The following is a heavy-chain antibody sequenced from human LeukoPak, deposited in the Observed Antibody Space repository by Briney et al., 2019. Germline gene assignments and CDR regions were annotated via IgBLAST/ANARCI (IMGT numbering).Heavy chain of an antibody. J-gene: IGHJ3*02. V-gene: IGHV3-21*01. CDR3: ASLRGRYSGYDAREPDAFDI. CDR1: GFTLSSYS. CDR2: ISSSSSYI. D-gene: IGHD5-12*01. Sequence: PGGSLRLSCAASGFTLSSYSMNWVRQAPGKGLEWVSSISSSSSYIYYADSVKGRFTISRDNAKNSLYLQMNSLRAEDTAVYYCASLRGRYSGYDAREPDAFDIWGQGTMVTVSS.